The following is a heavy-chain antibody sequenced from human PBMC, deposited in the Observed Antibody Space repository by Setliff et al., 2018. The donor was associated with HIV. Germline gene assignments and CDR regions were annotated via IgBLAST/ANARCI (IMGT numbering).Heavy chain of an antibody. CDR2: ISWNGNIT. CDR1: GFTFDDYG. CDR3: ARDPGTGYDFLSDYHSRGYYFDF. D-gene: IGHD3-3*01. V-gene: IGHV3-20*04. J-gene: IGHJ4*02. Sequence: LRLSCAVSGFTFDDYGMSWVRQVPGKGLEWVSGISWNGNITTYRDSVKGRFTISRDNDKKSLYLQMNSLRVEDTAVYFCARDPGTGYDFLSDYHSRGYYFDFWGQGTLVTVSS.